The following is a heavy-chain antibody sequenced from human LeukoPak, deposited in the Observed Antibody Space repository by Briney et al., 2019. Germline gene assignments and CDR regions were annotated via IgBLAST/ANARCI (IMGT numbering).Heavy chain of an antibody. CDR1: GGTFSSYA. V-gene: IGHV1-69*04. D-gene: IGHD7-27*01. Sequence: SVKVSCKASGGTFSSYAISWVRQAPGQGLEWMGRIIPILGIANYAQKFQGRVTITADKSTSTAYMELSSLRSEDTAVYYCAVPGSLGAFDIWGQGTMVTVSS. CDR3: AVPGSLGAFDI. J-gene: IGHJ3*02. CDR2: IIPILGIA.